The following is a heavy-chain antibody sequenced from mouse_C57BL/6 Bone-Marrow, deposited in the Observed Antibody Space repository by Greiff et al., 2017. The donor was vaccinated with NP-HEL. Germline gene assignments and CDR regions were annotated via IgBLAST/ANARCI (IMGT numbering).Heavy chain of an antibody. Sequence: VQLQQSGAELVRPGASVTLSCKASGYTFTDYEMHWVKQTPVHGLEWIGAIDPETGGTAYNQKFKGKAILTADKSSSTAYMELRSLTSEDSAVYYCTRRGPYRGRDYWGQGTSVTVSS. V-gene: IGHV1-15*01. CDR1: GYTFTDYE. D-gene: IGHD2-14*01. CDR3: TRRGPYRGRDY. CDR2: IDPETGGT. J-gene: IGHJ4*01.